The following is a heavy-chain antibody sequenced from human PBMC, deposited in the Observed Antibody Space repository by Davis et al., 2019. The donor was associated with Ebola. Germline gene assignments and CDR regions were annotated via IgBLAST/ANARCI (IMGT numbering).Heavy chain of an antibody. J-gene: IGHJ6*02. V-gene: IGHV3-21*01. CDR2: ISSSSSYI. CDR3: ARVKVDCSSTSCHNYYYYGMDV. CDR1: GFTFSNYA. Sequence: GGSLRLSCAASGFTFSNYAMNWVRQAPGKGLEWVSSISSSSSYIYYADSVKGRFTISRDNAKNSLYLQMNSLRAEDTAVYYCARVKVDCSSTSCHNYYYYGMDVWGQGTTVTVSS. D-gene: IGHD2-2*01.